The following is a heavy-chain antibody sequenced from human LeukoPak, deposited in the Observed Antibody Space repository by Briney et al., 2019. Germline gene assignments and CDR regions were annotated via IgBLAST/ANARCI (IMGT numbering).Heavy chain of an antibody. Sequence: GGSLRLSCAASGFTFSSYGMHWVRQAPGKGLEWVAVISYDGSNKYYADSVKGRFTISRDNSKNTLYLQMNSLRAEDTAVYYCARVIVGEGELLDYWGQGTLVTVSS. V-gene: IGHV3-30*03. D-gene: IGHD1-26*01. CDR1: GFTFSSYG. CDR3: ARVIVGEGELLDY. CDR2: ISYDGSNK. J-gene: IGHJ4*02.